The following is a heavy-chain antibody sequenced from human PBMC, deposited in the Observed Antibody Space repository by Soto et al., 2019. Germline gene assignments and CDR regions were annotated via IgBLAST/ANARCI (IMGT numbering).Heavy chain of an antibody. CDR3: AREHDYSKAAAQTDY. CDR2: IHYTGST. V-gene: IGHV4-31*03. Sequence: SETLSLTCTVSGVSITRGGFFWTWIRQHPGKGLEWVGYIHYTGSTTYNPSLKSRVSISADTSKNQFSLRLSSVTAADTAVYFCAREHDYSKAAAQTDYWGPGSLVTVSS. J-gene: IGHJ4*02. D-gene: IGHD4-4*01. CDR1: GVSITRGGFF.